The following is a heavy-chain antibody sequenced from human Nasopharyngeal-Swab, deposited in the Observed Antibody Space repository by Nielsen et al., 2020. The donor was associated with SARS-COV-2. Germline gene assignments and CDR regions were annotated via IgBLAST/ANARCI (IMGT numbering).Heavy chain of an antibody. D-gene: IGHD2-2*01. CDR3: AREPVVVPAAPSYGMDV. CDR2: ISSSSYI. V-gene: IGHV3-69-1*01. Sequence: WIRQPPGKGLEWVSSISSSSYIYYADSVKGRFTISRDNAKNSLYLQMNSLRAEDTAVYYCAREPVVVPAAPSYGMDVWGQGTTVTVSS. J-gene: IGHJ6*02.